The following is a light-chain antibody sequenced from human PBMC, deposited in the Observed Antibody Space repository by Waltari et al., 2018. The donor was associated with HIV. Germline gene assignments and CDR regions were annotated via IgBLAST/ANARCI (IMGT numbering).Light chain of an antibody. V-gene: IGLV2-8*01. Sequence: QSALTQPPSESGCPGPSATTSCTGTSSDVGVYNYVCWHQQYPGKAPKLMSYEVSKRPSGVPDRFSGSKSGNTASLTVSGLQAEDEADYYCSSYAGSNIWVFGGGTKLTVL. J-gene: IGLJ3*02. CDR1: SSDVGVYNY. CDR3: SSYAGSNIWV. CDR2: EVS.